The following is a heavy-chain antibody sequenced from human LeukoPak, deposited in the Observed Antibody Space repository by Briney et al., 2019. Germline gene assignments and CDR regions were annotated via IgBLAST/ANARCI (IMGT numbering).Heavy chain of an antibody. D-gene: IGHD2-2*01. J-gene: IGHJ4*02. Sequence: PSETLSLTCTVSGGSISSSSYYWGWIRQPPGKGLEWIGSIYYSGSTYYNPSLKSRVTISVDTSKNQFSLKLSSVTAADTAVYYCARHCSSTSCTKRDVDYWGQGTLVTVSS. CDR2: IYYSGST. CDR3: ARHCSSTSCTKRDVDY. CDR1: GGSISSSSYY. V-gene: IGHV4-39*01.